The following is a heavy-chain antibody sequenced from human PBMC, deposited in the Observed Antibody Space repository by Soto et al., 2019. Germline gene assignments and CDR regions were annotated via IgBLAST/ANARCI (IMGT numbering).Heavy chain of an antibody. J-gene: IGHJ4*02. Sequence: ASVKVSCKASGYTFIEKYIHWVRQAPGQGLEWMGWINPNSGVTNYPQNFQGRVTMTRERSISTAYMQLSGLRSDDTAVYYCARDFASTIGDFDSWGQGTLVTVSS. CDR2: INPNSGVT. V-gene: IGHV1-2*02. CDR3: ARDFASTIGDFDS. CDR1: GYTFIEKY. D-gene: IGHD2-21*01.